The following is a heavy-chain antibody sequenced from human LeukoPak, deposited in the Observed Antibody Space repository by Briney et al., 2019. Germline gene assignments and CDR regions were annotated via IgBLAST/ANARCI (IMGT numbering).Heavy chain of an antibody. V-gene: IGHV3-30*03. J-gene: IGHJ5*02. Sequence: GGSLRLSCAASGFTFSSYGMHWVRQAPGKGLEWVAVISYDGSNKYYADSVKGRFTISRDNSKNSLYLQMNSLKAEDTAVYSCTVPQSGGNWFDPWGPGTLVTASS. CDR3: TVPQSGGNWFDP. D-gene: IGHD3-16*01. CDR2: ISYDGSNK. CDR1: GFTFSSYG.